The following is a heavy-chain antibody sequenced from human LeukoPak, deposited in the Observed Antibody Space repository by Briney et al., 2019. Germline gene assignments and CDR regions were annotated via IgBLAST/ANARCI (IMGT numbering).Heavy chain of an antibody. V-gene: IGHV1-8*02. D-gene: IGHD3-16*01. Sequence: ASVKVSCKASGYTFINYGISWVRQAPGQGLEWMGWMNPNSGNTGYAQKFQGRVIMTRNTSISTAYMELSSLRSEDTAVYYCARGYDYVWGSTDYWGQGTLVTVSS. CDR2: MNPNSGNT. CDR1: GYTFINYG. J-gene: IGHJ4*02. CDR3: ARGYDYVWGSTDY.